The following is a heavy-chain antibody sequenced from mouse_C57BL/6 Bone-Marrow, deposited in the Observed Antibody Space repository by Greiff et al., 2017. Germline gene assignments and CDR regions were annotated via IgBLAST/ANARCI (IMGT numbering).Heavy chain of an antibody. D-gene: IGHD1-1*01. CDR2: ISNGGGST. CDR3: ARTAGSSYTWFAY. Sequence: EVPLVESGGGLVQPGGSLKLSCAASGFTFSDYYMYWVRQTPEKRLEWVAYISNGGGSTYYPDTVKGRFTISRDNAKNTLYLQMSRLKSEDTAMYYCARTAGSSYTWFAYWGQGTLVTVSA. V-gene: IGHV5-12*01. CDR1: GFTFSDYY. J-gene: IGHJ3*01.